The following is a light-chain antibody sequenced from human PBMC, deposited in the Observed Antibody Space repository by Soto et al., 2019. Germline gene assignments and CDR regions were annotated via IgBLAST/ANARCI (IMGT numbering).Light chain of an antibody. CDR1: QSLSRSY. V-gene: IGKV3-20*01. Sequence: EVVLTQSPVALSVSPGERTTLSCRASQSLSRSYMAWYQQRPGQAPRLLIYGTSNRATGIPNRFSGSGYGTDFTLTITRLEPEDVAVYYCQQCGSAPFTFGGGTKVEI. J-gene: IGKJ4*01. CDR3: QQCGSAPFT. CDR2: GTS.